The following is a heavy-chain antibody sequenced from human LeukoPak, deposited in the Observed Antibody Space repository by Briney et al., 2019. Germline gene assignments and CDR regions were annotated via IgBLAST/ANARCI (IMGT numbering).Heavy chain of an antibody. Sequence: PGGSLRLSCAASGFTFSAYWMSWVRQAPGKGLEWVANIKDDGSDKYCVDSVKGRFTISRDNAKNSLYLQMNSLRDDDTAVYYCARQTGSGLFILPGGQGTLATVSS. V-gene: IGHV3-7*01. CDR2: IKDDGSDK. J-gene: IGHJ4*02. D-gene: IGHD3/OR15-3a*01. CDR1: GFTFSAYW. CDR3: ARQTGSGLFILP.